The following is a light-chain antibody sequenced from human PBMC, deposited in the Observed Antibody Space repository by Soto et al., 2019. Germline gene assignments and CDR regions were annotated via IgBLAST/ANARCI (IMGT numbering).Light chain of an antibody. CDR2: DAS. J-gene: IGKJ2*01. CDR3: QQYDNVPPNS. Sequence: DIQVTQSPSSLSASVGDSITITCQTSHDISNFLNWYQQKPGKVPKLLIYDASKLEAGVPSRFSGSGSGKDFTFTITSRQAEDFATYYCQQYDNVPPNSFGQGTKLEIK. CDR1: HDISNF. V-gene: IGKV1-33*01.